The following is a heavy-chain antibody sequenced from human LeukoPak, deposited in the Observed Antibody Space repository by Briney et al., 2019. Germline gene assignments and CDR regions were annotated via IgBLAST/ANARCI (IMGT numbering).Heavy chain of an antibody. CDR2: ISGSGGST. J-gene: IGHJ5*02. CDR1: GFTLSSYS. D-gene: IGHD6-6*01. V-gene: IGHV3-23*01. CDR3: AKDRGSNIAARCFDP. Sequence: GGSLRLSCAASGFTLSSYSMNWVRQAPGKGLGWVSAISGSGGSTYYADSVKGRFTISRDNSKNTLYLQMNSLRAEDTAVYYCAKDRGSNIAARCFDPWGQGTLVTVSS.